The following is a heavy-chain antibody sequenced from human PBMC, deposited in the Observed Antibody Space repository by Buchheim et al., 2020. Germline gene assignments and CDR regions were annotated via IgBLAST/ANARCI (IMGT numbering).Heavy chain of an antibody. CDR2: ISSSGSTI. D-gene: IGHD3-22*01. CDR3: ARYYDSSGYYYVFDY. CDR1: GFTFSSYE. V-gene: IGHV3-48*03. J-gene: IGHJ4*02. Sequence: EVQLVESGGGLVQPGGSLRLSCAASGFTFSSYEMNWVRQAPGKGQEWVSYISSSGSTIYYADSVKGRFTISRDNAKNSLYLQMNSLRAEDTAVYYCARYYDSSGYYYVFDYWGQGTL.